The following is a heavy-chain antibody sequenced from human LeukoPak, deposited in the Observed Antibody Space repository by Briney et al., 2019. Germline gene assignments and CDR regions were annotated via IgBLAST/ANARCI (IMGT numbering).Heavy chain of an antibody. J-gene: IGHJ2*01. CDR2: ISGSGAGT. CDR3: AKSVPTRGWYFDL. CDR1: GFTFSNYA. Sequence: PGGSLRLSCAASGFTFSNYAVSWVRQAPGKGLEWVSGISGSGAGTYYADSVKGRFTISRDNSKNTLYLQMNSLRAEDTAVYYCAKSVPTRGWYFDLWGRGTLVTVSS. V-gene: IGHV3-23*01.